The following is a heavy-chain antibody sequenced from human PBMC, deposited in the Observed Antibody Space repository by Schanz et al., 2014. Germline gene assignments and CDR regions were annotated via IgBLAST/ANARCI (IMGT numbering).Heavy chain of an antibody. Sequence: EVQLVESGGGVVRPGGSLRLSCAASGFGFDDYAMSWVRQAPGKGLEWVSGINWNGGSTGYADSVKGRFTISRDNSKNTLYLQMNSLRAEDTAVYYCARDRWDWNNAFDIWGQGTMVTVSS. CDR2: INWNGGST. V-gene: IGHV3-20*04. D-gene: IGHD1-1*01. CDR1: GFGFDDYA. CDR3: ARDRWDWNNAFDI. J-gene: IGHJ3*02.